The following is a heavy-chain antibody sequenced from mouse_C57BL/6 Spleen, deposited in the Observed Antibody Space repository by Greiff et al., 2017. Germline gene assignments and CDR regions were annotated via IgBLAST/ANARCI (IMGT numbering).Heavy chain of an antibody. CDR3: ARAEDYYGSSPYFDY. V-gene: IGHV1-82*01. D-gene: IGHD1-1*01. CDR1: GYAFSSSW. J-gene: IGHJ2*01. CDR2: IYPGDGDT. Sequence: VQLQQSGPELVKPGASVKISCKASGYAFSSSWMNWVKQRPGKGLEWIGRIYPGDGDTNYKGKFKGKATLTADKSSSTAYMQLSSLTSEDSAVYFCARAEDYYGSSPYFDYWGQGTTLTVSS.